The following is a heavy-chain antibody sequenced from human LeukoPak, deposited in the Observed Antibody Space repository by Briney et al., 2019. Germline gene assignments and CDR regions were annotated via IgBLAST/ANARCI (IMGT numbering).Heavy chain of an antibody. CDR2: MYTGGTT. J-gene: IGHJ4*02. CDR1: GFTVSGTH. V-gene: IGHV3-53*01. D-gene: IGHD3-16*01. CDR3: AKDEATSGGGLAS. Sequence: GGSLRLSCAASGFTVSGTHMSWVRQAPGKGLEWVSAMYTGGTTYYADSVMGRFTVSRDNSRNTLFLHMNSLRVDDTAVYYCAKDEATSGGGLASWGQGTLVTVSS.